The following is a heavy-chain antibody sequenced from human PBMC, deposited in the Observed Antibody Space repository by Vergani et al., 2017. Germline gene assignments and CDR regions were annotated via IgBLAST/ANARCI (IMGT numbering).Heavy chain of an antibody. D-gene: IGHD6-6*01. CDR3: ARDSNQLVSGMDV. V-gene: IGHV1-3*04. J-gene: IGHJ6*02. CDR2: INTGNGNT. CDR1: GYTFTSYA. Sequence: QVQLVQSGAEVKKPGASVKVSCKASGYTFTSYAMHWVRQAPGQRLEWMRWINTGNGNTKYSQKFQGRVTITRDTSASTAYMELSSRRYEDTAVYYCARDSNQLVSGMDVWGQGTTVTVSS.